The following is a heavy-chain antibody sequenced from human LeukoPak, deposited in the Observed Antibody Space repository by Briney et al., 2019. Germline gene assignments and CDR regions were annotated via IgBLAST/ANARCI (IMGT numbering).Heavy chain of an antibody. J-gene: IGHJ5*02. D-gene: IGHD3-3*01. CDR2: MYHSGST. CDR1: GYSISSAYY. V-gene: IGHV4-38-2*02. Sequence: PSETLSLTCSVSGYSISSAYYWGWIRQPPGKGLEWIGTMYHSGSTNYNPPLKSRVIISVDTSNNQFSLKLSSVTAADTAVYFCARDQKYDFWVSDNWFDPWGQGTLVTVSS. CDR3: ARDQKYDFWVSDNWFDP.